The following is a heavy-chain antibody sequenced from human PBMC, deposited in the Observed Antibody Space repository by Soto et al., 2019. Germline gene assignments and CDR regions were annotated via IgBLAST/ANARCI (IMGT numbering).Heavy chain of an antibody. D-gene: IGHD3-10*01. J-gene: IGHJ6*02. CDR2: IIPIFGTA. V-gene: IGHV1-69*12. Sequence: QVQLVQSGAEVKKPGSSVKVSCKASGGTFSSYAISWVRQAPGQGLEWMGGIIPIFGTANYAQKFQGRVTITADESTDKAYMELSSLRSEDTAGYYCARDYTGPQGYYGMDVWGQGTTVTVSS. CDR1: GGTFSSYA. CDR3: ARDYTGPQGYYGMDV.